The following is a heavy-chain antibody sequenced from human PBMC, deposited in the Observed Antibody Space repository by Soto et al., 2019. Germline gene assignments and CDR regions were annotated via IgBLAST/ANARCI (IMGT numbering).Heavy chain of an antibody. V-gene: IGHV4-59*01. CDR3: ARGTSWQLPFDY. CDR2: ISYSGST. D-gene: IGHD6-13*01. Sequence: PSETLSLTCPVSRDSISSYYWSWIRQPPGKRLEWIGYISYSGSTDYNPSLKSRVTISGDTSKNQFSLKVSSVTAADTAVYYCARGTSWQLPFDYWGQGTLVTVSS. CDR1: RDSISSYY. J-gene: IGHJ4*02.